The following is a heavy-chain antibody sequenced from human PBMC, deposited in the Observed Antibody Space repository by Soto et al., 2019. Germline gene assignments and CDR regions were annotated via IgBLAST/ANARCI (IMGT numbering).Heavy chain of an antibody. CDR2: ISTYSTTI. Sequence: ESGGGVVQPGGSLRLSCAASGFTFSGYSMNRVRQAPGKGLEWVAYISTYSTTIYYADSVKGRFTVSRDNVKNSLSLQMNSLRDEDTAVYYCTSYPGDYWGQGTLVTVSS. V-gene: IGHV3-48*02. CDR3: TSYPGDY. CDR1: GFTFSGYS. J-gene: IGHJ4*02.